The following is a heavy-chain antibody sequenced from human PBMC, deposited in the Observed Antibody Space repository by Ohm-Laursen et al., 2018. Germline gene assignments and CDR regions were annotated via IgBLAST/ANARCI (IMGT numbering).Heavy chain of an antibody. CDR2: IYYTGST. CDR3: AGAPNLYYFDY. V-gene: IGHV4-59*08. J-gene: IGHJ4*02. Sequence: SDTLSLTCTVSGGSISSYYWSWIRQPPGKGLEWIGYIYYTGSTNYNPSLKSRVTISINTSKNQFSLQLSFVTAADTAVYHCAGAPNLYYFDYWGQGTLVTVSS. CDR1: GGSISSYY. D-gene: IGHD1-26*01.